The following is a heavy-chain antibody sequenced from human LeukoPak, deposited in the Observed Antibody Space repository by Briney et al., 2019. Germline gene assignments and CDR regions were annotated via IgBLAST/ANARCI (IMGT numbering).Heavy chain of an antibody. CDR2: IYYSGST. Sequence: PSETLSLTCTVSGGSISSSSYYWGWIRQPPGKGLEWIGSIYYSGSTYYNPSLKSRVTISVDTSKNQFSLKLSSVTAADTAVYYCARLLGSYLSWFDPWGQGTLVTVSS. J-gene: IGHJ5*02. D-gene: IGHD3-16*02. CDR3: ARLLGSYLSWFDP. CDR1: GGSISSSSYY. V-gene: IGHV4-39*01.